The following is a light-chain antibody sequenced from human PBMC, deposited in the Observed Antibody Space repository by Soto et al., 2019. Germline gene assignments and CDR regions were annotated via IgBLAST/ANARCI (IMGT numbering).Light chain of an antibody. V-gene: IGKV3-20*01. J-gene: IGKJ1*01. CDR1: ETVTGKY. Sequence: EIVLTQSPGTLSLSPAGRATLSCRASETVTGKYLAWYQQKVGQAPRLLIFAASNRATGIPDRFSGSGSGTDFTLTISRLEPEDFAVYYCQQYGSSPTWTFGQGTKVDIK. CDR2: AAS. CDR3: QQYGSSPTWT.